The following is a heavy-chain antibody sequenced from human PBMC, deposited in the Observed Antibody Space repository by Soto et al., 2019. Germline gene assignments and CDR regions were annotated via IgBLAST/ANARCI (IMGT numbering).Heavy chain of an antibody. D-gene: IGHD6-19*01. Sequence: GGSLRLSCAASGFTFSSYAMSWVRQAPGKGLGWVSAISGSGDATYYADSVKGRFTISRDNSKNTLYLQMNSLRAEDTAVYYCAKEKYSNGFFDFWGQGTLVTVSS. CDR3: AKEKYSNGFFDF. J-gene: IGHJ4*02. CDR2: ISGSGDAT. V-gene: IGHV3-23*01. CDR1: GFTFSSYA.